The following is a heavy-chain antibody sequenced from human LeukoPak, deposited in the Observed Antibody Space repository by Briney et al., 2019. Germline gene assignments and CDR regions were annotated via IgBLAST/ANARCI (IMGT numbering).Heavy chain of an antibody. Sequence: GGSLRLSCAASGFTFSNYAMSWVRQAPGKGLEWVSATSGSGSSTYYVDSVKGRFTISRDNSKNTLYLHMNSLRAEDTAVYYCAKWKLGWNDPSPFDYWGQGTLVTVSS. J-gene: IGHJ4*02. CDR3: AKWKLGWNDPSPFDY. D-gene: IGHD1-1*01. CDR1: GFTFSNYA. CDR2: TSGSGSST. V-gene: IGHV3-23*01.